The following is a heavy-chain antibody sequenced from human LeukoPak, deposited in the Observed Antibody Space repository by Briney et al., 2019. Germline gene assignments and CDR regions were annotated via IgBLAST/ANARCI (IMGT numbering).Heavy chain of an antibody. Sequence: GGSLRLSCAASGFTFSGYWMIWVRQAPGKGLEWVANIKQDGSEKYYVDSVKGRFTISRDNAKNSLYLQMNSLRAEDTAVYYCARVSVVSYCFDYWGQGTLVTVSS. CDR3: ARVSVVSYCFDY. CDR1: GFTFSGYW. D-gene: IGHD2-8*02. J-gene: IGHJ4*02. CDR2: IKQDGSEK. V-gene: IGHV3-7*01.